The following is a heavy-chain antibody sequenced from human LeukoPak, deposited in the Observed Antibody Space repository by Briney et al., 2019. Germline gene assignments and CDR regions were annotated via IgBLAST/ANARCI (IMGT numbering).Heavy chain of an antibody. J-gene: IGHJ4*02. Sequence: GGSLRLSCATSGFTFGSYAMTWVRQAPGKGLEWVSGITGIDGSTYYADSVKGRFTISRDNSKNTLYLQMNSLRAEDTAVYYCAKDLAEMATEGQINDYWGQGTLVTVSS. CDR3: AKDLAEMATEGQINDY. V-gene: IGHV3-23*01. CDR2: ITGIDGST. CDR1: GFTFGSYA. D-gene: IGHD5-24*01.